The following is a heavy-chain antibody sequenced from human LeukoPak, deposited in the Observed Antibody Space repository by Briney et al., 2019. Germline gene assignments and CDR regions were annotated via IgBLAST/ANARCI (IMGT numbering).Heavy chain of an antibody. D-gene: IGHD3-9*01. CDR2: ISYDGSNK. CDR1: GFTFSSYA. V-gene: IGHV3-30-3*01. J-gene: IGHJ6*02. Sequence: GGSLRLSCAASGFTFSSYAMHWVRQAPGKGLEWVAVISYDGSNKYYADSVKGRFTISRDNSKNTLYLQMNSLRAEDTAVYYCARGVRTYFEYYYGMDVWGQGTTVTVSS. CDR3: ARGVRTYFEYYYGMDV.